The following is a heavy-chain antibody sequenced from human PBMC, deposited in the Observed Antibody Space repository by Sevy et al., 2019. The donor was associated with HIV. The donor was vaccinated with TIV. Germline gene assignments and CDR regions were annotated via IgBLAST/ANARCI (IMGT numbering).Heavy chain of an antibody. CDR3: AKLPSTVMFREKGY. V-gene: IGHV3-23*01. CDR2: ISDSGDTT. Sequence: GGSLRLSCVASGFTLNSYWMSWVRQAPGKGLEWVSGISDSGDTTHYAESVKGRFTISRDNSKNTVSLQMSSLRAEDTAIYYCAKLPSTVMFREKGYWGQGTRVTVSS. CDR1: GFTLNSYW. J-gene: IGHJ4*02. D-gene: IGHD3-10*01.